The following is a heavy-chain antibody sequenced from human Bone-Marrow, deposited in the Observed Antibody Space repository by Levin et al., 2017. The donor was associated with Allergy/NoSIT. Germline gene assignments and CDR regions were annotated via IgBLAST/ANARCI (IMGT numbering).Heavy chain of an antibody. D-gene: IGHD3-16*02. CDR1: GGSISSHS. CDR2: ISYTGNT. Sequence: SETLSLTCTVSGGSISSHSWSWIRQPPGKGLESIGHISYTGNTNYNPSLESRVTISIDTSKTHFSLQLRSVTAADTAMYFCARVYPPYYFDSWGQGTLVTVSS. V-gene: IGHV4-59*11. CDR3: ARVYPPYYFDS. J-gene: IGHJ4*02.